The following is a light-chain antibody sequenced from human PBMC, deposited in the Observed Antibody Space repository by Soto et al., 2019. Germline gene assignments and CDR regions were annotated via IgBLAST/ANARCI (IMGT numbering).Light chain of an antibody. CDR1: QSVSSY. V-gene: IGKV3-11*01. CDR3: QQRSNWPLT. Sequence: EIVLTQSPATLSLSPGERATLSCRASQSVSSYLAWYQQKPGQAPRLLIYDASNRATGIPARFSGSGSGTDFTLTISSLELEDLAVYYCQQRSNWPLTFGGGTKVEIK. J-gene: IGKJ4*01. CDR2: DAS.